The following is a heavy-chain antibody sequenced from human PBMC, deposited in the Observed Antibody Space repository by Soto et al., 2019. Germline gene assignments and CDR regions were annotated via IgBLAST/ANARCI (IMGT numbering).Heavy chain of an antibody. CDR3: ASPARNYDFWSGYSFDI. V-gene: IGHV1-8*01. D-gene: IGHD3-3*01. CDR2: MNPNSGNT. CDR1: GYTFTRYD. J-gene: IGHJ3*02. Sequence: ASVKVSCKASGYTFTRYDINWGRQATGQGLEWMGWMNPNSGNTGYAQKFQGRVTMTRNTSISTAYMELSSLRSEDTAVYYCASPARNYDFWSGYSFDIWGQGTMVPVSS.